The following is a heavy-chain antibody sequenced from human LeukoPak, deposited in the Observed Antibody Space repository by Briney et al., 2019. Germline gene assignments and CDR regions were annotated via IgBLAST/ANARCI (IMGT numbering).Heavy chain of an antibody. Sequence: PSGGPLRLSCAASGFTFSSYEMNWVRQAPGKGLEWASYISSSSSSTIYYADSVKGRFTISRENAKNSLYLQMNSLRAEDTAVYYCASVSDGYNYFSDYWGQGTLVTVSS. CDR2: ISSSSSSTI. V-gene: IGHV3-48*03. J-gene: IGHJ4*02. CDR1: GFTFSSYE. D-gene: IGHD5-24*01. CDR3: ASVSDGYNYFSDY.